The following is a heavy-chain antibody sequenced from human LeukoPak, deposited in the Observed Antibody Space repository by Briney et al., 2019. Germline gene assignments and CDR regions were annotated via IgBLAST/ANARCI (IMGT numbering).Heavy chain of an antibody. CDR2: IYTSGST. Sequence: SETLSLTCTVSGGSISSYYWSWIRQPARKGLEWIGRIYTSGSTNYNPSLKSRVTISVDKSKNQFSLKLSSVTAADTAVYYCARDAEFYYYDSSGYRPRGVYFDYWGQGTLVTVSS. CDR3: ARDAEFYYYDSSGYRPRGVYFDY. D-gene: IGHD3-22*01. V-gene: IGHV4-4*07. CDR1: GGSISSYY. J-gene: IGHJ4*02.